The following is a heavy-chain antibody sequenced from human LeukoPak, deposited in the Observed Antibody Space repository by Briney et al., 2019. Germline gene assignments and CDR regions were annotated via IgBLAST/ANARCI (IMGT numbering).Heavy chain of an antibody. Sequence: PSETLSLTCTVSGASISCYYWSWIRQPPGKGLEWIGYIYYSGSTHYNPSLRSRVTMSVDTSKNQFSLRLTSVTAADTALYYCASGPYPAAGTDHQFDYWGQGTLVTVSS. J-gene: IGHJ4*02. CDR1: GASISCYY. CDR3: ASGPYPAAGTDHQFDY. V-gene: IGHV4-59*01. CDR2: IYYSGST. D-gene: IGHD6-13*01.